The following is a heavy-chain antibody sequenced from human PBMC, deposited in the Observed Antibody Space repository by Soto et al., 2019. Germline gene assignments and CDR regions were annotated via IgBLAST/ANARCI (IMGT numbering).Heavy chain of an antibody. Sequence: QVQLVQSGAEVKKPGSSVKVSCKASGGTFSSYAISWVRQAPGQGLEWMGGIIPIFGTANYAQKFQGRVTITADESTSTAYMEMSSLRSEDTAVYYCARDNSTVTPGTYYGMDVWGQGTTVSVSS. CDR2: IIPIFGTA. CDR1: GGTFSSYA. V-gene: IGHV1-69*12. J-gene: IGHJ6*02. CDR3: ARDNSTVTPGTYYGMDV. D-gene: IGHD4-17*01.